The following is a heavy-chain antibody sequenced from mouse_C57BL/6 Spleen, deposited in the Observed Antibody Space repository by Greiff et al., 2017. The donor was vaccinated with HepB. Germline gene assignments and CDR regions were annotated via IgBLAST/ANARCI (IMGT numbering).Heavy chain of an antibody. Sequence: QVQLQQPGAELVMPGASVKLSCKASGYTFTSYWMHWVKQRPGQGLEWIGEIDPSDSYTNSNQKLKGKSTLTVDKSSSTAYMQLSSLTCEDSAVYYCARGYSQYYFDYWGQGTTLTGSS. J-gene: IGHJ2*01. D-gene: IGHD2-12*01. CDR3: ARGYSQYYFDY. V-gene: IGHV1-69*01. CDR1: GYTFTSYW. CDR2: IDPSDSYT.